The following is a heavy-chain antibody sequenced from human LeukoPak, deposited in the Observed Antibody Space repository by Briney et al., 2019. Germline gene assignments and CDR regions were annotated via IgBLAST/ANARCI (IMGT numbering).Heavy chain of an antibody. CDR1: GGSFSGYY. D-gene: IGHD6-19*01. Sequence: SETLSLTCAVYGGSFSGYYWSWIRQPPGKGLEWIGEINHSGCTNYNPSLKSRVTISVDTSKNQFSLKLSSVTAADTAVYYCARGRGRYSSGWYRQAFDIWGQGTMVTVSS. CDR3: ARGRGRYSSGWYRQAFDI. J-gene: IGHJ3*02. CDR2: INHSGCT. V-gene: IGHV4-34*01.